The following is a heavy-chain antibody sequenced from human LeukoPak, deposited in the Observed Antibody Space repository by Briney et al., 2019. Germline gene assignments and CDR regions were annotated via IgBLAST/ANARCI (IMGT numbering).Heavy chain of an antibody. D-gene: IGHD6-19*01. J-gene: IGHJ4*02. CDR3: ARGQWLVRDFDY. CDR2: IYYSGST. CDR1: GGSISSGGYY. Sequence: PSETLSLTCTVSGGSISSGGYYWSWIRQHPGQGLEWIGYIYYSGSTYYNPSLKSRVTISVDTSKNQFSLKLSSVTAADTAVYYCARGQWLVRDFDYWGQGTLVTVSS. V-gene: IGHV4-31*03.